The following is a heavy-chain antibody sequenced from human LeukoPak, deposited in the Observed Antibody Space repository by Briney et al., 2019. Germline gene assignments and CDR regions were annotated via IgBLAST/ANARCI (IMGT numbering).Heavy chain of an antibody. J-gene: IGHJ4*02. CDR3: AISLGAGSYLDF. V-gene: IGHV3-64*01. CDR2: INDNGGST. D-gene: IGHD3-10*02. CDR1: SLTFSNYA. Sequence: GGSLRLSCAASSLTFSNYAMQWVRQAPGKGLEYLSAINDNGGSTYYATSVKGKFTITRDNSKNTLYLQMDRLSGEDMAVFYRAISLGAGSYLDFWGQGTLVTVSS.